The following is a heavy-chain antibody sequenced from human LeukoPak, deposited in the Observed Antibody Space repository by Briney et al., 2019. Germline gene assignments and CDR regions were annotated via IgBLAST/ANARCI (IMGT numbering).Heavy chain of an antibody. V-gene: IGHV4-61*02. CDR3: ARDKLVAYYYDSSGIDI. J-gene: IGHJ3*02. CDR1: GGSISSRSYY. CDR2: IYTSGST. D-gene: IGHD3-22*01. Sequence: SETLSLTCSVSGGSISSRSYYWVWIRQPAGKGLEWIGRIYTSGSTNYNPSLKSRVTISVDTSKNQFSLKLSSVTAADTAVYYCARDKLVAYYYDSSGIDIWGQGTMVTVSS.